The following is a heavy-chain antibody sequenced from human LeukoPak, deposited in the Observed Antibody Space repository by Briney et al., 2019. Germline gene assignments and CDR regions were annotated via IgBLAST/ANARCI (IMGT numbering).Heavy chain of an antibody. V-gene: IGHV1-2*02. Sequence: GASVKVSCKASGYTLTGHYIHWVRQAPGQGLEWMGWISPHSGFTMYPQRFQGRVTMTTDTSISTAFLEVWRLRSDDTAAYYCARQTGDDALDIWGQGTMITVYS. CDR3: ARQTGDDALDI. CDR1: GYTLTGHY. J-gene: IGHJ3*02. CDR2: ISPHSGFT. D-gene: IGHD7-27*01.